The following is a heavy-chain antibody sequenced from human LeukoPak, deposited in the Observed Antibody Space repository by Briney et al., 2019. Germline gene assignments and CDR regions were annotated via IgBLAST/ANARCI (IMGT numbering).Heavy chain of an antibody. Sequence: PGGSLRLSCAASGFTFSAYSMNWVRQAPGKGLEWVAYISGGGGTIYCADSVKGRFTISRDNAKNSLYLQMDSLRAEDTAVYYCARNQEIDYYDSSGFYWGVEYWGQGTLVTASS. D-gene: IGHD3-22*01. CDR2: ISGGGGTI. CDR1: GFTFSAYS. V-gene: IGHV3-48*01. J-gene: IGHJ4*02. CDR3: ARNQEIDYYDSSGFYWGVEY.